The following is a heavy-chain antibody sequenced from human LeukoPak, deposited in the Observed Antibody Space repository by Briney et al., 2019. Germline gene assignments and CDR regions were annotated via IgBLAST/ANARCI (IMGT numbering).Heavy chain of an antibody. V-gene: IGHV3-7*01. CDR2: IKQDGSEK. Sequence: GGSLRLSCAASGFTFGSHWMSWVRQAPGKGLEWVANIKQDGSEKYYVGSVKDRFTISRDNAKNSVYLQMNSLRAEDTAVYYCARVGEAFYMDVWGKGTTVTVSS. CDR1: GFTFGSHW. CDR3: ARVGEAFYMDV. J-gene: IGHJ6*03. D-gene: IGHD3-10*01.